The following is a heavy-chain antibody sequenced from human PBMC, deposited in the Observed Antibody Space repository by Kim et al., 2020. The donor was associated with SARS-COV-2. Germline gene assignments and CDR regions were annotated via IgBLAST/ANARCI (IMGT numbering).Heavy chain of an antibody. D-gene: IGHD3-10*01. CDR2: IYYSGST. J-gene: IGHJ4*02. V-gene: IGHV4-59*13. CDR1: GGSISSYY. Sequence: SETLSLTCTVSGGSISSYYWSWIRQPPGKGLEWIGHIYYSGSTNYNPSLKSRVTILVDTSKNKSSLKLSYVTAADTAVYYCAMNYYGSWRVITWGQGAPVTVSS. CDR3: AMNYYGSWRVIT.